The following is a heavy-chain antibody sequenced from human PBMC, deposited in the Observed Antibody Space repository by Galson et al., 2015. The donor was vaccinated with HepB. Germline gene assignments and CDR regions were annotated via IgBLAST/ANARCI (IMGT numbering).Heavy chain of an antibody. CDR1: GGTFSSYT. CDR3: ARDHTSGNYYYYYGMDV. CDR2: IIPILGIA. D-gene: IGHD6-25*01. V-gene: IGHV1-69*04. J-gene: IGHJ6*02. Sequence: SVKVSCKASGGTFSSYTISWVRQAPGQGLEWMGRIIPILGIANYAQKFQGRVTITADKSTSTAYMELSSLRSEDTAVYYRARDHTSGNYYYYYGMDVWGQGTTVTVSS.